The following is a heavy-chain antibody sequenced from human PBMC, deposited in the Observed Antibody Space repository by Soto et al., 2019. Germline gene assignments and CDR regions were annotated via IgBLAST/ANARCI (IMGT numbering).Heavy chain of an antibody. J-gene: IGHJ4*02. CDR1: GFTFSYYP. Sequence: GGSLRLSCAASGFTFSYYPLHWVRRAPGKGLEWVSSISGIRDYIRYADSVKGRFTISRDNAKTSLYLQMNSLIAEDTAVYYCAREGVHNYTEYYFDYWGQGTLVTVSS. CDR3: AREGVHNYTEYYFDY. D-gene: IGHD3-10*01. CDR2: ISGIRDYI. V-gene: IGHV3-21*06.